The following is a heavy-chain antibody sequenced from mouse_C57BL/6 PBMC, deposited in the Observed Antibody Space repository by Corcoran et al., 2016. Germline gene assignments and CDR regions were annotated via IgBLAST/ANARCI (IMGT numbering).Heavy chain of an antibody. CDR1: WSTFTTYG. V-gene: IGHV9-3*01. CDR3: ARPAYYSNYGGYFDY. Sequence: QIQLVQSGPELKKPGETVTISCKASWSTFTTYGVSWVKQAPGKGLKWMGWRNTYSGVPTYADDFKGRFAFSLETSASTAYLQINNLKNEDTATYFCARPAYYSNYGGYFDYWGQGTTLTVSS. CDR2: RNTYSGVP. D-gene: IGHD2-5*01. J-gene: IGHJ2*01.